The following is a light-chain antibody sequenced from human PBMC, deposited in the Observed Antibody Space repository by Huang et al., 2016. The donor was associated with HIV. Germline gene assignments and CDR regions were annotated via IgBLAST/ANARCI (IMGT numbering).Light chain of an antibody. CDR1: QSVSSF. J-gene: IGKJ4*01. CDR2: DTS. CDR3: QQRSNWPPLT. Sequence: EIVLTQSPATLSLSPGERATLSCSASQSVSSFLALYQQKPGQAPRLLIYDTSHRATGIPARFSGSGSGTDFNLTISSLEPEDFAVYFCQQRSNWPPLTFGGGTKVQIK. V-gene: IGKV3-11*01.